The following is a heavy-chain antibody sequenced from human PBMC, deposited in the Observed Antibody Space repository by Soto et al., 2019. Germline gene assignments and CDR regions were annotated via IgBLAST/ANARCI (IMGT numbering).Heavy chain of an antibody. J-gene: IGHJ6*02. CDR2: IKGKTDGGTA. V-gene: IGHV3-15*07. Sequence: LILSCAAAGFVVRKCRTRWVPQHPGKGLEWVGRIKGKTDGGTADYAAPVTGRFTISRDDSKNTLSLQMNSLKTEDTAVYYCTTRGSPGHYYYGMDVWGQGTTVTVSS. CDR3: TTRGSPGHYYYGMDV. CDR1: GFVVRKCR. D-gene: IGHD3-16*01.